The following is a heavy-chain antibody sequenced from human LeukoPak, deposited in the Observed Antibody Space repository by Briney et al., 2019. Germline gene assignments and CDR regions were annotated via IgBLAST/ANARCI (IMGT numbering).Heavy chain of an antibody. D-gene: IGHD5-24*01. J-gene: IGHJ4*02. CDR3: AKDDRWLQFCC. Sequence: GGSLRLSCAASGFTFSSYWMHWVRQAPGKGLVWVSRISDGSITTYADSVKGRFTTSRDNAKNTLYLQMNSLRAEDTAVYYCAKDDRWLQFCCWGQGTLVTVSA. CDR1: GFTFSSYW. V-gene: IGHV3-74*01. CDR2: ISDGSIT.